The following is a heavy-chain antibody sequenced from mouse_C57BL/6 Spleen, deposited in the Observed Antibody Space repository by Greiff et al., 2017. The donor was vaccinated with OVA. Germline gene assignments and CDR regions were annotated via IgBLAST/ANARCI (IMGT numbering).Heavy chain of an antibody. CDR1: GFTFSDYG. CDR2: ISSGSSTI. V-gene: IGHV5-17*01. Sequence: EVQLVASWGGLVKPGGSLKLSCAASGFTFSDYGMHWVRQAPEKGLEWVAYISSGSSTIYYADTVKGRFTISRDNAKNTLFLQMTSLRSEDTAMYYCASKPFYYDWYFDVWGTGTTVTVSS. D-gene: IGHD1-1*01. J-gene: IGHJ1*03. CDR3: ASKPFYYDWYFDV.